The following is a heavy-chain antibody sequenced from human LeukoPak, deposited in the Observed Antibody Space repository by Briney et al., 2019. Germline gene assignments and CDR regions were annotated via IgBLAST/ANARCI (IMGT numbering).Heavy chain of an antibody. CDR2: ISVSGNT. CDR1: GFTLSSYA. CDR3: ARVRGIAAAGTRGYYYYYMDV. D-gene: IGHD6-13*01. J-gene: IGHJ6*03. Sequence: GGSLRLSCAASGFTLSSYAMSWVRQAPGKGLEWVSAISVSGNTYHADSGKGRFTISRDNAKNSLYLQMNSLRAEDTAVYYCARVRGIAAAGTRGYYYYYMDVWGKGTTVTVSS. V-gene: IGHV3-23*01.